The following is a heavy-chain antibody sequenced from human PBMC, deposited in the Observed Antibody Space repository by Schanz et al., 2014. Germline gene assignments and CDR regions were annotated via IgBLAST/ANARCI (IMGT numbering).Heavy chain of an antibody. CDR3: ARRVVPATMGLYFDL. CDR2: IYSSGIA. Sequence: QVQLQESGPGLVKPSETLSLMCTVSGGSMDTHYWGWIRQPPGKGLEWIAFIYSSGIANYNPSLEGRVTIPGDTSKTQFSLRLPSVTAADTATYYCARRVVPATMGLYFDLWGQGTLVTVSS. V-gene: IGHV4-59*08. D-gene: IGHD2-21*01. J-gene: IGHJ4*02. CDR1: GGSMDTHY.